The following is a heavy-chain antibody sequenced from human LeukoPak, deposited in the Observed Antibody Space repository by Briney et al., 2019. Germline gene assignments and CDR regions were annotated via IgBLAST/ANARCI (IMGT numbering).Heavy chain of an antibody. D-gene: IGHD3-3*01. CDR3: ARGRKPINFWSGYLTYDY. Sequence: SETLSLTCTVSGGSISSSSYYWGWIRQPPGKGLEWIGSIYYSGSTYYNPSLKSRVTISVDTSKNQFSLKLSSVTAADTAVYYCARGRKPINFWSGYLTYDYWGQGTLVTVSS. CDR1: GGSISSSSYY. J-gene: IGHJ4*02. V-gene: IGHV4-39*07. CDR2: IYYSGST.